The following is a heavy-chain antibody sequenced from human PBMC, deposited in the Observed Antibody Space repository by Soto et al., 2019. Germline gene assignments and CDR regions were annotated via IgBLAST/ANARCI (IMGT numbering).Heavy chain of an antibody. Sequence: SVKVSCKASGYTFTSYAISWVRQAPGQGLEWMGWINAYNGNTNYAQKLQGRVTMTTDTSTSTAYMELRSLRSDDTAVYYCARHLMVDFDWQGAFESWGQGTLVTVSS. CDR3: ARHLMVDFDWQGAFES. V-gene: IGHV1-18*01. J-gene: IGHJ5*01. D-gene: IGHD3-9*01. CDR2: INAYNGNT. CDR1: GYTFTSYA.